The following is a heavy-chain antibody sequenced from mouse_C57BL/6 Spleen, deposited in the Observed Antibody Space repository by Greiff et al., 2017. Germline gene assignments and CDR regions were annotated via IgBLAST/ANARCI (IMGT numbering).Heavy chain of an antibody. J-gene: IGHJ3*01. CDR2: IHPNSGST. D-gene: IGHD2-4*01. CDR1: GYTFTSYW. V-gene: IGHV1-64*01. Sequence: QVQLQQSGAELVKPGASVKLSCKASGYTFTSYWMHWVKQRPGQGLEWIGMIHPNSGSTNYNEKFKSKATLTVDKSSSTAYMQLSSLTSEDSAVYYCARCYYDYGFAYWGQGTLVTVSA. CDR3: ARCYYDYGFAY.